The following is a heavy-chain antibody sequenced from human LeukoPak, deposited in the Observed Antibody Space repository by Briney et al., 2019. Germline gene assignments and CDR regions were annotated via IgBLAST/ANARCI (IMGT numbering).Heavy chain of an antibody. CDR2: IYPGDSDT. Sequence: GESLQISCKGSGYSFTSYWIGWVRQMPGKGLEWMGIIYPGDSDTRYSPSFQGQVTISADKSISTAYLQWSSLKASDTAMYYCARLQQGPLRSMVVTPALDYWGQGTLVTVSS. CDR3: ARLQQGPLRSMVVTPALDY. J-gene: IGHJ4*02. V-gene: IGHV5-51*01. D-gene: IGHD4-23*01. CDR1: GYSFTSYW.